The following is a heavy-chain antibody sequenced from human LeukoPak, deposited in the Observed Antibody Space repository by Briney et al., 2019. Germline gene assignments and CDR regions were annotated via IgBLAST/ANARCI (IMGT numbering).Heavy chain of an antibody. CDR2: FDPSGGST. CDR1: GYTFTSYY. D-gene: IGHD3-22*01. V-gene: IGHV1-46*01. J-gene: IGHJ4*02. CDR3: ARVGVVEARTLGY. Sequence: ASVKVSCKASGYTFTSYYMHWVRQAPGQGLEWMGIFDPSGGSTSYAQKFQGRVTMTRDMSTSTVYMELSSLRSEDTAVYYCARVGVVEARTLGYWGQGTLVTVSS.